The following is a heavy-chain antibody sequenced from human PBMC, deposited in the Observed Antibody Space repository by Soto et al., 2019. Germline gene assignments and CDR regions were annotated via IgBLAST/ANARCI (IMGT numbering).Heavy chain of an antibody. J-gene: IGHJ4*02. CDR1: CYSFTSCV. V-gene: IGHV1-18*01. CDR2: ISAYNGNT. Sequence: GASVDVYWKASCYSFTSCVSRWVRQAPGQGLEWMGWISAYNGNTNYSQKLQGRVTMTTDTSTSTAYMELRSLRSDDTAVYYCARVRYDSSGYYFTYFDYWGQGTLVTVSS. CDR3: ARVRYDSSGYYFTYFDY. D-gene: IGHD3-22*01.